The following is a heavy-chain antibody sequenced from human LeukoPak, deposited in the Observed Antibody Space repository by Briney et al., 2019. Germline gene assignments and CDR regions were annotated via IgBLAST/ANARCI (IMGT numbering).Heavy chain of an antibody. CDR3: ARDVHGDYGSGWFDP. CDR1: GGTFNNSA. V-gene: IGHV1-69*05. J-gene: IGHJ5*02. D-gene: IGHD4-17*01. CDR2: IMPLFGTA. Sequence: SVKVSCKTSGGTFNNSAISWVRQAPGQGLEWVGGIMPLFGTAGYAQKFEGRDTITKDESTRTVYLELTSLTSDDTAVYYCARDVHGDYGSGWFDPWGQGTLVSVSS.